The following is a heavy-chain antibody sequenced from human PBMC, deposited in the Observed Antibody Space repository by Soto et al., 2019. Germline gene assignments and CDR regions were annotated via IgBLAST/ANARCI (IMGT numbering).Heavy chain of an antibody. V-gene: IGHV4-4*07. CDR2: IYATGTT. J-gene: IGHJ5*02. CDR1: GASISCFY. Sequence: SATLSLTCTFSGASISCFYWSWIRKSAGKGLEWIGRIYATGTTDYNPSLKSRVMMSVDTSKKQFSLKLRSVTAADTAVYYCVRDGTKTLRDWFDPWGQGISVTVSS. D-gene: IGHD1-1*01. CDR3: VRDGTKTLRDWFDP.